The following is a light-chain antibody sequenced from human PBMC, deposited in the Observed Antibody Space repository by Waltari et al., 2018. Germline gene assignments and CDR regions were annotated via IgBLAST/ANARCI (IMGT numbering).Light chain of an antibody. J-gene: IGLJ2*01. Sequence: QSVLTQPPSVSGAPGQTVTISCTGSSSNIGADYGVHWYQQLPGTAPKLLIAHGANRPSGVPYRFSGSRSGTSASPAITGVQAEDEADYFCHSYDRSLDGVVFGGGTKLTVL. CDR3: HSYDRSLDGVV. CDR1: SSNIGADYG. CDR2: HGA. V-gene: IGLV1-40*01.